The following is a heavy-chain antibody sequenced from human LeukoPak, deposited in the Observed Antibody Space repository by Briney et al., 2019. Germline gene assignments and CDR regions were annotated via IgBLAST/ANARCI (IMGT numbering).Heavy chain of an antibody. Sequence: GGSLRLSCVDSGFTFSSYSMNWVRQAPGKGLEWVPSISSRGSYISYADSVKGRFTISRDNAKNSLFLQMNSLRVEDTAVYYCARCPYWYFDLWGRGTLVTVSS. CDR2: ISSRGSYI. CDR1: GFTFSSYS. D-gene: IGHD3-16*01. CDR3: ARCPYWYFDL. V-gene: IGHV3-21*01. J-gene: IGHJ2*01.